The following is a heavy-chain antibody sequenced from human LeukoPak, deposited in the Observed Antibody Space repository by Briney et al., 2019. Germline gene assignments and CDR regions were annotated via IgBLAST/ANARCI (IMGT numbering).Heavy chain of an antibody. D-gene: IGHD3-22*01. CDR1: GYTFTSYD. J-gene: IGHJ5*02. V-gene: IGHV1-18*01. CDR3: ARDSYDSSGFYPGSRWFDP. CDR2: ISAYNGNT. Sequence: GASVKVSCKASGYTFTSYDINWVRQATGQGLEWMGWISAYNGNTNYAQKLQGRVTMTTDTSTSTAYMELRSLRSDDTAVYYCARDSYDSSGFYPGSRWFDPWGQGTLVTVSS.